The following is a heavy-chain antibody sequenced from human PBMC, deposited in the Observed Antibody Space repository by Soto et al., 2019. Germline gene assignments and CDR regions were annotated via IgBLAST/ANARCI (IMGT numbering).Heavy chain of an antibody. CDR1: GYSFTSYW. CDR2: IYPGDSDT. J-gene: IGHJ4*02. V-gene: IGHV5-51*01. D-gene: IGHD3-22*01. CDR3: ARLFGLINDSTGHSDY. Sequence: GESLKISCKGSGYSFTSYWIGWVRQMPWKGLEWMGIIYPGDSDTRYSPSFQGQVTISADKSISTAYLQWSSLKASDTAMYYCARLFGLINDSTGHSDYWGQGTLVTV.